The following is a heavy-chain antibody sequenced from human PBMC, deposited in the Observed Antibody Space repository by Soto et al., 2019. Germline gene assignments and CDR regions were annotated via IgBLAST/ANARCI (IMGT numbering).Heavy chain of an antibody. J-gene: IGHJ4*02. V-gene: IGHV3-48*01. D-gene: IGHD6-19*01. CDR3: AREIGYTSGRPNFDY. CDR2: ISGSGTTI. CDR1: GFTFNNFA. Sequence: EVLLVESGGGLEQPGGSLRLSCAASGFTFNNFAMNWVRQAPGKGLEWVSYISGSGTTIYYADSVKGRFTISRDNAKSSLYLQMNSLRAEDAAVYYCAREIGYTSGRPNFDYWGQGTLVSVSS.